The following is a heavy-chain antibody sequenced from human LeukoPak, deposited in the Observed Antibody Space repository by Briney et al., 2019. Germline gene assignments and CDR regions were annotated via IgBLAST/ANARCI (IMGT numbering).Heavy chain of an antibody. CDR3: ARDGRNYDILTGPSGGIDY. D-gene: IGHD3-9*01. V-gene: IGHV4-59*02. CDR2: ILHNGTT. CDR1: GGSVNNYF. J-gene: IGHJ4*02. Sequence: SETLSLTCSVSGGSVNNYFWSWIRQPTGKTLEWIGYILHNGTTNFNPSLKSRAVMSLDKSKNQISLRLSSVTAADTAAYYCARDGRNYDILTGPSGGIDYWGQGTLVTVSS.